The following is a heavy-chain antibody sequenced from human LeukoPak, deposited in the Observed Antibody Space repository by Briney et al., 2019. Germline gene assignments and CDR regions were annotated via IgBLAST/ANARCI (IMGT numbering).Heavy chain of an antibody. Sequence: PGGSLRLSCAASGFTFSTYAMNWVRQAPGKGLEWVSGISGSGGGKFYADSVKGRFTISRGKSKSTLYLQMNSLKAEDAAVYYCAKDNADYPIYYFDSWGQGTLVTVSS. CDR1: GFTFSTYA. D-gene: IGHD3-16*01. CDR3: AKDNADYPIYYFDS. CDR2: ISGSGGGK. J-gene: IGHJ4*02. V-gene: IGHV3-23*01.